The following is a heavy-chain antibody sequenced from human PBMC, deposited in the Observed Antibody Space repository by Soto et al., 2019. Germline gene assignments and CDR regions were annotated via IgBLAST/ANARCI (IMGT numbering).Heavy chain of an antibody. D-gene: IGHD3-22*01. CDR1: GFNFITYS. V-gene: IGHV3-21*01. CDR3: VRDGLDYYDTARLYFDK. J-gene: IGHJ4*02. Sequence: GGSLRLSCAASGFNFITYSLSWVRQAPGKGLEWVASISSSAVYIDYADSVKGRFTISRDNANNSLYLQMNSLRAEDTATYYCVRDGLDYYDTARLYFDKWGQGTLVTVS. CDR2: ISSSAVYI.